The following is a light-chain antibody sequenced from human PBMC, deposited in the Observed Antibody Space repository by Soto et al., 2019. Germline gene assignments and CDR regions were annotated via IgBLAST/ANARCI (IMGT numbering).Light chain of an antibody. CDR3: QQYGGSSWT. CDR1: QSVSSSY. Sequence: IVLTQSPGTLSLSPGERATLSCRASQSVSSSYLAWYHQKPGQAPRLLIFGASSRATGIPDRFNGSGSGTDFTLTISRLEPEDFAVYYCQQYGGSSWTFGQGTKVDI. J-gene: IGKJ1*01. V-gene: IGKV3-20*01. CDR2: GAS.